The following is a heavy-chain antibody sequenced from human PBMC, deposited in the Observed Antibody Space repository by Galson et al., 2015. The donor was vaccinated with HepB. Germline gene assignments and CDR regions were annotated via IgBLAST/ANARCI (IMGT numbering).Heavy chain of an antibody. CDR2: IIPIFGTA. J-gene: IGHJ6*02. D-gene: IGHD2-2*01. Sequence: SVKVSCKASGGTFSSYAISWVRQAPGQGLEWMGGIIPIFGTANYAQKFQGRVTITADESTSTAYMELSSLRSEDTAVYYCDAAAIGHLHMDVWGQGTTVTVSS. V-gene: IGHV1-69*13. CDR3: DAAAIGHLHMDV. CDR1: GGTFSSYA.